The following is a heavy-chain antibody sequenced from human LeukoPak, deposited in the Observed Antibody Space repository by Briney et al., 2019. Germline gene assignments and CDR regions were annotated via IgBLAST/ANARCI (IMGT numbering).Heavy chain of an antibody. J-gene: IGHJ4*02. Sequence: GGSLRLSSAASGFTFSSYSMNWVRQAPGKGLEWVSSISSSSSYIYYADSVKGRFTISRDNAKNSLYLQMNSLRAEDTAVYYCARGQPHDYGDYGANFDYWGQGTLVTVSS. CDR1: GFTFSSYS. D-gene: IGHD4-17*01. CDR2: ISSSSSYI. CDR3: ARGQPHDYGDYGANFDY. V-gene: IGHV3-21*01.